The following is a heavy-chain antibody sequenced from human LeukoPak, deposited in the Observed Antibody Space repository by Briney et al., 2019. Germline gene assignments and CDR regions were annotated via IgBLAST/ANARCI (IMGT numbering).Heavy chain of an antibody. Sequence: PSETLSLTCTVSGGSISSGDYYWSWIRQPLGKGLEWIGYIYYSGSTYYNPSLKSRVTISVDTSKNQFSLKLSSVTAADTAVYYCAREPLVVVPAAAVYYYGMDVWGKGTTVTVSS. CDR3: AREPLVVVPAAAVYYYGMDV. CDR2: IYYSGST. J-gene: IGHJ6*04. V-gene: IGHV4-30-4*01. CDR1: GGSISSGDYY. D-gene: IGHD2-2*01.